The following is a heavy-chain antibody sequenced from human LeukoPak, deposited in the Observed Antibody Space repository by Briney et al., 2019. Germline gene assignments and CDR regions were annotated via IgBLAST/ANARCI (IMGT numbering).Heavy chain of an antibody. CDR1: GFPFHNYW. Sequence: GGSLRLSCAASGFPFHNYWMHWVRQAPGKGLVWVSRINSDGSSTGYADSVRGRFTVSRDNAKNTLYLQMNSLRAEDTAVYYCARVGEHYDILTGYHLAYWGQGTLVTVSS. D-gene: IGHD3-9*01. CDR2: INSDGSST. V-gene: IGHV3-74*01. J-gene: IGHJ4*02. CDR3: ARVGEHYDILTGYHLAY.